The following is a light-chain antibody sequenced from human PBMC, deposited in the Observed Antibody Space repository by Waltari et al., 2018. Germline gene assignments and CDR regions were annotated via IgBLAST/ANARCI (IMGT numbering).Light chain of an antibody. J-gene: IGKJ4*01. CDR1: QSVRSN. V-gene: IGKV3-15*01. CDR3: QQYNNLPPTRT. Sequence: DIVMTQSPATLSVSPGERATLPCRASQSVRSNLAWYQHKPGQAPRLLIYGASTRATGIPARFSGSGSGTEFTLTISSLQSEDFAVYYCQQYNNLPPTRTFGGGTKVEIK. CDR2: GAS.